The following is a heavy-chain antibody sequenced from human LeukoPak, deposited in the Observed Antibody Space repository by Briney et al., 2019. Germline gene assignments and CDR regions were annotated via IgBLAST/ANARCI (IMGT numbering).Heavy chain of an antibody. D-gene: IGHD4-23*01. CDR2: INAGNGNT. CDR1: GYTFTRNV. CDR3: ARDVYGNSEDYYGMDV. J-gene: IGHJ6*02. V-gene: IGHV1-3*01. Sequence: ASVKVSCKASGYTFTRNVIHWVRQAPGQRLEWMGWINAGNGNTKYSQKFQGRVTITRGTSASTAYMELGSLRSEDTAVYYCARDVYGNSEDYYGMDVWGQGTTVTVSS.